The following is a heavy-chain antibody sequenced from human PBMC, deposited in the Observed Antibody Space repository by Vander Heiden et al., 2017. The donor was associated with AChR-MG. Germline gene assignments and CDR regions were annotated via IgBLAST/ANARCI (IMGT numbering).Heavy chain of an antibody. V-gene: IGHV4-34*01. J-gene: IGHJ6*03. Sequence: QVQLQQWGAGLLKPSATLSLTCAVHGGSFSGYYWSWIRQPPGKGLEWIGEINHSGSTNYNPSLKSRVTISVDTSKNQFSLKLSSVTAADTAVYYCARVRVAGEGYYYYYMDVWGKGTTVTVSS. D-gene: IGHD6-19*01. CDR3: ARVRVAGEGYYYYYMDV. CDR2: INHSGST. CDR1: GGSFSGYY.